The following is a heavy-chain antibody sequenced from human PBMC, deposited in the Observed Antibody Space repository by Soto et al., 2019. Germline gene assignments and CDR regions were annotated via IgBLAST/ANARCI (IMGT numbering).Heavy chain of an antibody. CDR3: ARKHSLDYIRWGLDP. V-gene: IGHV1-2*02. Sequence: GASVKVSCKASGYPFSDNQIHWLRRAPGQGLEWMGRINPKSDDTNYAQKFQGRVTMTRDTSIDTAYFELTGLTSDDTATYYCARKHSLDYIRWGLDPWGQGTLVTVSS. D-gene: IGHD4-4*01. CDR1: GYPFSDNQ. J-gene: IGHJ5*02. CDR2: INPKSDDT.